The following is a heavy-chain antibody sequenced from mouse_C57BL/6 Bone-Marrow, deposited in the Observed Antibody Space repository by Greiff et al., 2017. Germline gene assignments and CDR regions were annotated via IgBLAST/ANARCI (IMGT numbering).Heavy chain of an antibody. V-gene: IGHV5-17*01. CDR2: ISSGSSTI. Sequence: ELQLVESGGGLVKPGGSLKLSCAASGFTFSDYGMHWVRQAPEKGLEWVAYISSGSSTIYYADTVKGRFTISRDNAKNTLFLQMTSLRSEDTAMYYCARGSTDYYGSSPLFDVWGTGTTVTVSS. D-gene: IGHD1-1*01. J-gene: IGHJ1*03. CDR3: ARGSTDYYGSSPLFDV. CDR1: GFTFSDYG.